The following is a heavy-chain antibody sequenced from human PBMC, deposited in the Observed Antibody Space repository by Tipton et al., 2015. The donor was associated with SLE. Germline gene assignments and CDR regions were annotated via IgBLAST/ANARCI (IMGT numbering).Heavy chain of an antibody. D-gene: IGHD5-18*01. V-gene: IGHV1-2*06. J-gene: IGHJ4*02. CDR3: ARARYTYGYCIDF. Sequence: QVQLVQSGAEVKTPGASVKVSCKASGYTFTAYYMHWVRQAPGQGLEWMGRINPNSGDTEYTQKFQGRVTMTWDTSISTAYMDLIRLRSDDTAVYYCARARYTYGYCIDFWGQGTLVTVSS. CDR1: GYTFTAYY. CDR2: INPNSGDT.